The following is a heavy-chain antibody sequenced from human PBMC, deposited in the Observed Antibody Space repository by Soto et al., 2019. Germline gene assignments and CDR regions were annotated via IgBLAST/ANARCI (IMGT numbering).Heavy chain of an antibody. V-gene: IGHV3-23*01. CDR2: ISGGGSGA. Sequence: EVQLLESGGGLVQPGGSLRLSCTASGFTFSDHAMTWVRQAPGKGLEWVSGISGGGSGAYYADSVKGRFTVSRANSKNPLFLQMYSLRAEDTAVYYCAIDLWWYTHWGQGTLVTVSS. J-gene: IGHJ4*02. CDR1: GFTFSDHA. CDR3: AIDLWWYTH. D-gene: IGHD2-15*01.